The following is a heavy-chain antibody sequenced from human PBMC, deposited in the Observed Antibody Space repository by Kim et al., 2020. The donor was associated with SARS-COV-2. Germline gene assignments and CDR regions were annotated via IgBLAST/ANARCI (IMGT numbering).Heavy chain of an antibody. CDR3: AREGDGMDV. V-gene: IGHV3-74*01. J-gene: IGHJ6*02. Sequence: SSTAYADSVKGRFTISRDNAKNTLHLQVNSLRAEDTAVYYCAREGDGMDVWGPGTTVTVSS. CDR2: SST.